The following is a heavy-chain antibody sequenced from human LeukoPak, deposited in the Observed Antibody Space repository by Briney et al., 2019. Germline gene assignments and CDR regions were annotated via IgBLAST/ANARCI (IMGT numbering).Heavy chain of an antibody. CDR3: ARDRGSYYYYYGMDV. J-gene: IGHJ6*02. Sequence: ARSMRLSCAAAGFTFSSYGMHWVSQAPGKGLEWVAVIWYDGSNKYYADSVKGRFTISRDNSKNTLYLQMNSLRAEDTAVYYCARDRGSYYYYYGMDVWGQGTPVTVSS. D-gene: IGHD1-26*01. V-gene: IGHV3-33*01. CDR2: IWYDGSNK. CDR1: GFTFSSYG.